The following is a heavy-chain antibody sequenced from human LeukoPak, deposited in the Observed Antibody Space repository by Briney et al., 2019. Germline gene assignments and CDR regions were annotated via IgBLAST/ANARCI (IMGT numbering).Heavy chain of an antibody. CDR2: IYPGDSET. D-gene: IGHD6-19*01. V-gene: IGHV5-51*01. J-gene: IGHJ4*02. Sequence: GESLKISCKGSGYRFTNYWIGWVRQMPGKGLEWMGIIYPGDSETRYSPSSQGQVTISADKSISTAYLQWSSLKASDTAMYYCARQDHKFQWLVPYWGQGTLVTVSS. CDR3: ARQDHKFQWLVPY. CDR1: GYRFTNYW.